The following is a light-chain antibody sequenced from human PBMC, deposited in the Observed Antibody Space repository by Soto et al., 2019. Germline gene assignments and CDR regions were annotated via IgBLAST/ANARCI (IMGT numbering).Light chain of an antibody. CDR1: QSVSVN. J-gene: IGKJ3*01. CDR2: GVS. V-gene: IGKV3-15*01. Sequence: EIVMTQSPGTLSVSPGERATLSCRASQSVSVNLAWYQQKPGQAPRLLIYGVSTRATGIPARFSGSESGTEVTLTISSLQSEDFAVYYCQQYNDWPFTFGPVTKVDIK. CDR3: QQYNDWPFT.